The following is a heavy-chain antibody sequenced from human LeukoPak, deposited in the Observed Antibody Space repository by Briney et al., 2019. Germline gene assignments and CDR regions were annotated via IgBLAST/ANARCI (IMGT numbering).Heavy chain of an antibody. D-gene: IGHD6-13*01. V-gene: IGHV3-23*01. Sequence: PGGSLRLSCAASGFTVSNNYMSWVRQAPGKGLEWVSAISGSGGSTYYADSVKGRFTISRDNSKNTLYLQMNSLRAEDTAVYYCAKDKAAAGTFDYWGQGTLVTVSS. CDR2: ISGSGGST. CDR3: AKDKAAAGTFDY. J-gene: IGHJ4*02. CDR1: GFTVSNNY.